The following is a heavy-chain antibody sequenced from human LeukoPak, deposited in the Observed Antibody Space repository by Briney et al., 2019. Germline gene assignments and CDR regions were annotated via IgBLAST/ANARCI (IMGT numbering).Heavy chain of an antibody. CDR3: ARAGYSYGYGMYYFDY. CDR2: INAGNGNT. J-gene: IGHJ4*02. CDR1: GYTFTSYA. V-gene: IGHV1-3*01. Sequence: ASVKVSCKASGYTFTSYAMHWVRQAPGQRLEWMGWINAGNGNTKYSQKFQGRVTITRDTSASTAYMELSSLRSEDTAVYYCARAGYSYGYGMYYFDYWGQGTLVTVSS. D-gene: IGHD5-18*01.